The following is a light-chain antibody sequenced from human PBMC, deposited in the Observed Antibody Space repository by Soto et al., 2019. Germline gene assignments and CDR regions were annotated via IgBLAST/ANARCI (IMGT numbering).Light chain of an antibody. J-gene: IGLJ2*01. CDR3: AAWDDSLNAVV. V-gene: IGLV1-47*01. CDR2: RNS. CDR1: SSNIGSNY. Sequence: QAVVTQPPSASGTPGQRVTISCSGSSSNIGSNYVYWYQQLPGTAPKLLIYRNSQRPSGVPDRISGSKSGTSASLAFSGLRSEDEADYYCAAWDDSLNAVVFGGGTKVTVL.